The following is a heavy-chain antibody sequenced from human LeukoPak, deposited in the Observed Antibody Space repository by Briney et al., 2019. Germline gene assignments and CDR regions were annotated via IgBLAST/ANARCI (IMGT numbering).Heavy chain of an antibody. J-gene: IGHJ4*02. CDR1: GGSISSGGYY. CDR3: ARRGERFGELLTFAY. CDR2: IYYSGST. D-gene: IGHD3-10*01. Sequence: SQTLSLTCTVSGGSISSGGYYWSWIRQHPGKGLEWIGYIYYSGSTYYNPSLKSRVTISVDTSKNQFSLKLSSVTAADTAVYYCARRGERFGELLTFAYWGQGTLVTVSS. V-gene: IGHV4-31*03.